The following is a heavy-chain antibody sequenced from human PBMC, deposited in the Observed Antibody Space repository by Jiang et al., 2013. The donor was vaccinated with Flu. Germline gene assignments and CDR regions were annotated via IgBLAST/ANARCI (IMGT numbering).Heavy chain of an antibody. J-gene: IGHJ4*02. CDR2: IKMAGSEK. V-gene: IGHV3-7*01. Sequence: VQLVESGGGLVQPGGSLTLSCAASGFTFSNYWMTWVRQAPGKGLEWVATIKMAGSEKYYVDSVKGRFTISRDNAKNSLFLQMNSLRAEDTAVYYCARVFTQRISSGWYQHFDYWGQGTLVTVSS. CDR3: ARVFTQRISSGWYQHFDY. CDR1: GFTFSNYW. D-gene: IGHD6-19*01.